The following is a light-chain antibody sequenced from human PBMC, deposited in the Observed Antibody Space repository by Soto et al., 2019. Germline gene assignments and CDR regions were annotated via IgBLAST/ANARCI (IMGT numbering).Light chain of an antibody. CDR3: QQTFGTPRT. Sequence: DIQMTQSPSSLSASAGDRVTITCRASENIRSYLNLYQQKPGKAPEVLIYAASKLQSGVPLRFSGSGSGTDFTLNITRLQPEDFATYYCQQTFGTPRTFGQGTKVEI. V-gene: IGKV1-39*01. J-gene: IGKJ1*01. CDR1: ENIRSY. CDR2: AAS.